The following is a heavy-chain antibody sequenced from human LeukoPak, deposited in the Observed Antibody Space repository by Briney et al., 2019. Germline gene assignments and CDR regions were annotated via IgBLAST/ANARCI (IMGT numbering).Heavy chain of an antibody. D-gene: IGHD2-21*01. CDR1: GFTFRSHA. CDR2: IYENGGTT. Sequence: GGSLRLSCVGSGFTFRSHAMSWVCQAPEKGREFVSGIYENGGTTYYADSVKGRFSISRDNSKNTLYLQMDSLRGEDTAVYYCAKDFRIGYSAHFDYWGQGALVTVSS. CDR3: AKDFRIGYSAHFDY. J-gene: IGHJ4*02. V-gene: IGHV3-23*01.